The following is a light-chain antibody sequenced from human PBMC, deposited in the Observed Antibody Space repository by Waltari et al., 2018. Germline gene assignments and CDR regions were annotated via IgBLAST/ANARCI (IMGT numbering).Light chain of an antibody. J-gene: IGLJ1*01. CDR1: SSNIGHNY. Sequence: QSVLTQPPSVSAAPGQKVTISCPGSSSNIGHNYVSWYQQLPGTAPKLLIYENNKRPSGIPDRFSGSKSGTSATLGITGLQTGDEADYYCGTWDSSLSAVFGTGTKVTVL. V-gene: IGLV1-51*02. CDR3: GTWDSSLSAV. CDR2: ENN.